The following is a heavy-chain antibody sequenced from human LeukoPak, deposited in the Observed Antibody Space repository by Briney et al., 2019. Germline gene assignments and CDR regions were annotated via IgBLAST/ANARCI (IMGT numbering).Heavy chain of an antibody. CDR2: IYSAGGT. CDR3: AREKSL. CDR1: GFTVSSNY. J-gene: IGHJ4*02. V-gene: IGHV3-53*01. Sequence: PGGSLRLSCAASGFTVSSNYMSRVRQAPGKGLEWVSLIYSAGGTYYADSVKGRFTISRDNSKNTVYLQMNSLRAEDTAVYYCAREKSLWGQGTLVTVSS.